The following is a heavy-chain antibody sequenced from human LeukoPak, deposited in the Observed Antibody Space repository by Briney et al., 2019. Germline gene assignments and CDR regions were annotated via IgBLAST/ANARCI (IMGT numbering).Heavy chain of an antibody. D-gene: IGHD6-6*01. J-gene: IGHJ4*02. V-gene: IGHV4-31*03. Sequence: SETLSLTCTVSGGSISSGGYYWSWIRQHPGTGLEWIGYIYYSGSTYYNPSLKSRVTISVDTSKNQFSLKLSSVTAADTAVYYCARVEQLAYFDYWGQGTLVTVSS. CDR3: ARVEQLAYFDY. CDR1: GGSISSGGYY. CDR2: IYYSGST.